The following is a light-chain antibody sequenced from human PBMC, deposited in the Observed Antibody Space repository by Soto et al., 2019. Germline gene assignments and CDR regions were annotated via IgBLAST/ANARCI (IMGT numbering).Light chain of an antibody. V-gene: IGKV3-11*01. CDR2: DAS. J-gene: IGKJ5*01. Sequence: EIVLTQFPATLSLSPGERATLSFRASQSVSKSSAWYQQRPGQAPRLLIYDASNRATGIPARFSGSGSGTDFTLTISSLEPEDFAVYYCQQRYSWPITFGQGTRLEIK. CDR3: QQRYSWPIT. CDR1: QSVSKS.